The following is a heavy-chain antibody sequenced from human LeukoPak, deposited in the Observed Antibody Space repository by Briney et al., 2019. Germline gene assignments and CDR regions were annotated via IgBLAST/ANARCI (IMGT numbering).Heavy chain of an antibody. D-gene: IGHD6-19*01. CDR1: GFTFSSYG. CDR3: AKDVSSGSLDY. J-gene: IGHJ4*02. Sequence: HAGGSLRLSCAASGFTFSSYGMHWVRQAPGKGLEWVAVISYDGSNKYYADSVKGRFTISRDNSKNTLYLQMNSLRAEDTAVYYCAKDVSSGSLDYWGQGTLVTVSS. CDR2: ISYDGSNK. V-gene: IGHV3-30*18.